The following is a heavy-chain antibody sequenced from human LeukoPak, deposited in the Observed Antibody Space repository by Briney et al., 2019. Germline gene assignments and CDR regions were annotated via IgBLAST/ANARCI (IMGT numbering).Heavy chain of an antibody. Sequence: SETLSLTCAVYGGSFSGYYWSWIRQPPGKGLEWIGEINHSGSTNYNPSLKSRVTISVDTSKNQFSLKLSSVTAADTAVYYCARVRDCTNVVCTSTDYFVYWGQGTLVTVCS. CDR3: ARVRDCTNVVCTSTDYFVY. CDR2: INHSGST. D-gene: IGHD2-8*01. CDR1: GGSFSGYY. J-gene: IGHJ4*02. V-gene: IGHV4-34*01.